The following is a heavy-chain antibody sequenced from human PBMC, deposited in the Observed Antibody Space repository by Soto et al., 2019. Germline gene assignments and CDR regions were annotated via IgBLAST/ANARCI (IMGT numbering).Heavy chain of an antibody. D-gene: IGHD1-26*01. CDR3: AIDIGGWPDY. J-gene: IGHJ4*02. CDR2: INAGNGNT. Sequence: QVQLVQSGAEVKKPGASVKVCCKASGYTFTSYPMHWVRQAPGQRLEWMGWINAGNGNTKASQKFQGRVTITRDTSARTAYMEMSSLRTEDAAVYYCAIDIGGWPDYWGQGTLVNGSS. CDR1: GYTFTSYP. V-gene: IGHV1-3*01.